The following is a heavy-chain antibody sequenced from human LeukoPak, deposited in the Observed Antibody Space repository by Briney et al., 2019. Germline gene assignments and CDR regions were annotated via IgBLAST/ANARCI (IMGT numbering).Heavy chain of an antibody. CDR1: GGSISGPY. Sequence: SETLSLTCTVSGGSISGPYWSWVRQPPGKGLEWVGDVYYSGSTHQNPSLKSRVTISVYTSKNQFSLKLRSVTAADTAVYYCARVMGDLASLYHMDVWGKGTTVTVSS. D-gene: IGHD3-16*01. V-gene: IGHV4-59*11. CDR2: VYYSGST. CDR3: ARVMGDLASLYHMDV. J-gene: IGHJ6*03.